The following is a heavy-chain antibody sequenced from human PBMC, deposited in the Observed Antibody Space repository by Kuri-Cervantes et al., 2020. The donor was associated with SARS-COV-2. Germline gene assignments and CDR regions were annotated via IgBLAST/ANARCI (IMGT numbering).Heavy chain of an antibody. CDR2: IYYSGST. CDR1: GGSISSYY. V-gene: IGHV4-59*08. Sequence: SETLSLTCTVSGGSISSYYWSWIRQPPGKGLEWIGYIYYSGSTNYNPPLKSRVTISVDTSKNQFSLKLSSVTAADTAVYYCARTTVTTRRFVYYYYMDVWGQGTTVTVSS. J-gene: IGHJ6*03. CDR3: ARTTVTTRRFVYYYYMDV. D-gene: IGHD4-11*01.